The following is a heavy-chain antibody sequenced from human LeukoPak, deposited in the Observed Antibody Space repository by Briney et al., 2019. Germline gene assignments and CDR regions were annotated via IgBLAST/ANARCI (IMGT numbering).Heavy chain of an antibody. Sequence: GGSLRLSCAASGFTVSTNYMSWVRQAPGKGLEWVPVIYSGVKKHYADSVKGRFTISGDNSRNTLHLQMNSLRAEDTAVYYCALESAGTLRYWGQGTLVTVSS. D-gene: IGHD6-13*01. V-gene: IGHV3-66*01. CDR1: GFTVSTNY. CDR3: ALESAGTLRY. J-gene: IGHJ4*02. CDR2: IYSGVKK.